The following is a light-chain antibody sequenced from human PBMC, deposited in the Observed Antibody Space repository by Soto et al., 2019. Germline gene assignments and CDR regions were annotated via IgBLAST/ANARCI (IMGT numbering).Light chain of an antibody. V-gene: IGLV2-11*01. CDR2: DVT. CDR1: SSDVGGYNY. J-gene: IGLJ1*01. Sequence: QSALTQPRSVSGSPGRSGTISCTGTSSDVGGYNYVSWYQHHPGKAPKLMVYDVTKRPSGVRDRFSASKSGNTASLTISGLQAEDEADYYCCSYAGSYTYVFGTGTKVTVL. CDR3: CSYAGSYTYV.